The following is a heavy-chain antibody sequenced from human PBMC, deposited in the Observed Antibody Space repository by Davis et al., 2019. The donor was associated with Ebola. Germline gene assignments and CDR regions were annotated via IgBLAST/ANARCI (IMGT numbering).Heavy chain of an antibody. CDR3: AKDRKQWLVPGFDY. J-gene: IGHJ4*02. D-gene: IGHD6-19*01. CDR2: VSGSGGNT. CDR1: GFTFSSYA. Sequence: GGSLRLSCAASGFTFSSYAMSWVRQVPGKGLEWVSSVSGSGGNTYYADSVKGRFTISRDNSKNTLYLQMNSLRAEDTAVYYCAKDRKQWLVPGFDYWGQGTLVTVSS. V-gene: IGHV3-23*01.